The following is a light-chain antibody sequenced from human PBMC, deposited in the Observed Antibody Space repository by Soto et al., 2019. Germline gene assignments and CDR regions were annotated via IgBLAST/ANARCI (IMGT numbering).Light chain of an antibody. CDR1: QNVVTY. Sequence: ILTQSPGTLSLSPGDTATLSCRASQNVVTYVAWYQQKPGQAPSLLVYDVSTRAMDIPARFSGSGSGTAAALAISSLWPEAFAFDYCQQRRHWPPPVTFGQGTRVEI. CDR3: QQRRHWPPPVT. V-gene: IGKV3-11*01. CDR2: DVS. J-gene: IGKJ2*01.